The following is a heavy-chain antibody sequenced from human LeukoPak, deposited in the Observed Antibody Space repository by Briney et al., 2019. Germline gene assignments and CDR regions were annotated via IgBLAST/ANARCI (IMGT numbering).Heavy chain of an antibody. J-gene: IGHJ6*02. V-gene: IGHV3-30*18. CDR2: ISYDGSNK. Sequence: PGGSLRLSCAASGFTFSSYGMHWVRQAPGKGLEWVAVISYDGSNKYYADSVKGRFTISRDNSKNTLYLQMNNLRAEDTAVYYCAKDKGYYGMDVWGQGTTVTVSS. CDR3: AKDKGYYGMDV. CDR1: GFTFSSYG.